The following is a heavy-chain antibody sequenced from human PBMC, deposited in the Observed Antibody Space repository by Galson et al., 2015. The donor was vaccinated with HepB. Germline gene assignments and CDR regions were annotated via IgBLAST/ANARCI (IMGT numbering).Heavy chain of an antibody. Sequence: SLRLSCAASGFTFSSYAMSWVRQAPGKGLEWVSAISGSGGSTYYADSVKGRFTISRDNSKNTLYLQMNSLRAEDTAVYYCAKAGGLGYYFDYWGQGTLVTVSS. V-gene: IGHV3-23*01. D-gene: IGHD3-16*01. CDR2: ISGSGGST. CDR3: AKAGGLGYYFDY. CDR1: GFTFSSYA. J-gene: IGHJ4*02.